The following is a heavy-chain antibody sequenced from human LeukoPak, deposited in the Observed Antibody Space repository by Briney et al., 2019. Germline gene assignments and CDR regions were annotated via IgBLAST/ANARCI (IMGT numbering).Heavy chain of an antibody. V-gene: IGHV3-48*03. J-gene: IGHJ6*02. D-gene: IGHD6-13*01. Sequence: GGSLRLSCAASGFTFSSYEMNWVRQAPGKGLEWVSYISSSGSTIYYADSVKGRFTISRDNAKNSLYLRMNSLRAEDTAVYYCARGKLSSSWYSIEEYYYYGMDVWGQGTTVTVSS. CDR2: ISSSGSTI. CDR1: GFTFSSYE. CDR3: ARGKLSSSWYSIEEYYYYGMDV.